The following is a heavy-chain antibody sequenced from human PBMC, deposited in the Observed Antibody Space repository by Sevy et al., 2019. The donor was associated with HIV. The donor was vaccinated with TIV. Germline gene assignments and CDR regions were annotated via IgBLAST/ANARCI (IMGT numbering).Heavy chain of an antibody. CDR2: ISSLSNYI. J-gene: IGHJ4*02. CDR1: GFTFSTYT. Sequence: GGSLRLSCAASGFTFSTYTMNWVRQAPGKGLEWVSSISSLSNYIYNADSVKGRFTISRDNAKNSLYLQMNSLRAEDTAVYYCARVLRVVRIDYFDYWGQGTLVTVSS. CDR3: ARVLRVVRIDYFDY. D-gene: IGHD2-2*01. V-gene: IGHV3-21*01.